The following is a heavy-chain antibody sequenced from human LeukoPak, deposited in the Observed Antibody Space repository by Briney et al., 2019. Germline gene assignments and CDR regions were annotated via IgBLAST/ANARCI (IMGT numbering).Heavy chain of an antibody. CDR2: ISGDAGRT. CDR3: AKNIGGLDY. J-gene: IGHJ4*02. D-gene: IGHD3-10*01. Sequence: GGSLRLSCAASGFTFSSYGMNWVRQAPGKGLEWVSGISGDAGRTYYADSVKGRFTIYRDNSKNTLYLQMNSLGAEDTAVYYCAKNIGGLDYWGQGTLVTVSS. V-gene: IGHV3-23*01. CDR1: GFTFSSYG.